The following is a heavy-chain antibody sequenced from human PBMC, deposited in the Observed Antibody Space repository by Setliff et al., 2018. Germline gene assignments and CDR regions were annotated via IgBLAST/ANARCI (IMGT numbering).Heavy chain of an antibody. V-gene: IGHV1-69*13. Sequence: SVKVSCKFSGGTFSSSGITWVRQAPGQGLQWLGRFIPILGATNYAQNFQGRVTITADESTSTGYMELRSLRSDDTAVYYCARELRSPYWHLDSWGQGTQVTVSS. CDR1: GGTFSSSG. CDR3: ARELRSPYWHLDS. D-gene: IGHD3-16*01. CDR2: FIPILGAT. J-gene: IGHJ5*01.